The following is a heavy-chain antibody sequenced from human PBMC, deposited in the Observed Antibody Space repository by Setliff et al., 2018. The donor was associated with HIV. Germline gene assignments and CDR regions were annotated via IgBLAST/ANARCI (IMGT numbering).Heavy chain of an antibody. CDR3: ARDPFGDSTLDY. Sequence: KPSETLSLTCSVSDGSLSGYFWTWIRQSPGKGLEWIGEINYSGTTNYNPSLRSRVTISIDTSKNQFFLKLTSVTAADSARYFCARDPFGDSTLDYWGQGTLVTV. V-gene: IGHV4-34*01. D-gene: IGHD4-17*01. CDR1: DGSLSGYF. CDR2: INYSGTT. J-gene: IGHJ4*02.